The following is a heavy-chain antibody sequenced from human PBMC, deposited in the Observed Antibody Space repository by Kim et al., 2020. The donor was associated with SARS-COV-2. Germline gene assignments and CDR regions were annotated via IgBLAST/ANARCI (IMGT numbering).Heavy chain of an antibody. V-gene: IGHV3-30*18. D-gene: IGHD6-19*01. Sequence: GGSLRLSCAASGFTFSSYGMHWVRQAPGKGLEWVAVISYDGSNKYYADSVKGRFTISRDNSKNTLYLQMNSLRAEDTAVYYCAKGGKWLKRIDADYWGQGTLVTVSS. CDR2: ISYDGSNK. CDR3: AKGGKWLKRIDADY. J-gene: IGHJ4*02. CDR1: GFTFSSYG.